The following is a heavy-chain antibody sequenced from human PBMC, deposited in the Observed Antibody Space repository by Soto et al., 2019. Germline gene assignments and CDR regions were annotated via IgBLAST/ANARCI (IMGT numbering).Heavy chain of an antibody. V-gene: IGHV1-69*02. Sequence: QVQLVQSGAEVKKPGSSVKVSCKASGGTFSTYTIIWVRQAPGQGLEWMGRILPMLDITNSAQRFQGRVTITADKSTSTAYLKLSSLRSEDPAVYYCTLGSWSAETFDIWGRGTMVTVSS. J-gene: IGHJ3*02. CDR2: ILPMLDIT. D-gene: IGHD6-13*01. CDR3: TLGSWSAETFDI. CDR1: GGTFSTYT.